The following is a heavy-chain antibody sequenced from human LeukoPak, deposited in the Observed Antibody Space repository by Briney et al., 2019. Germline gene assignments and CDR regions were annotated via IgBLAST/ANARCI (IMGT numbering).Heavy chain of an antibody. V-gene: IGHV4-61*01. CDR1: GGSVSSGSYY. CDR2: IYYSGST. D-gene: IGHD3-22*01. CDR3: ARGSSGWYEVLFYYDSSGYRDYFDY. J-gene: IGHJ4*02. Sequence: SETLSLTCTVSGGSVSSGSYYWSWIRQPPGKGLEWIGYIYYSGSTNYNPSLKSRVTISVDTSKNQFSLKLSSVTATDTAVYYCARGSSGWYEVLFYYDSSGYRDYFDYWGQGTLVTVSS.